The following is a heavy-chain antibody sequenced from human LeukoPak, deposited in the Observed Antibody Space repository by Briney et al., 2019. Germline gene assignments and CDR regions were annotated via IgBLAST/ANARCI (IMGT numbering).Heavy chain of an antibody. Sequence: SETLSLTCAVYGGSFSGYYWSWIRQPPGKGLEWIGEINHSGSTNYNPSLKSRVTISVDASKNQFSLKLSSVTAADTAVYYCARDGYYYDSSGYGLDYWGQGTLVTVSS. D-gene: IGHD3-22*01. V-gene: IGHV4-34*01. CDR3: ARDGYYYDSSGYGLDY. J-gene: IGHJ4*02. CDR2: INHSGST. CDR1: GGSFSGYY.